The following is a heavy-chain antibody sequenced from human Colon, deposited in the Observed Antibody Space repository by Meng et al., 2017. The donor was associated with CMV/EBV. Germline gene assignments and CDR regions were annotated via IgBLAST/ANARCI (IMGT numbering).Heavy chain of an antibody. CDR2: IRYDGSNK. Sequence: GGSLRLSCAASGFTFSSYGMHWVRQAPGKGLEWVAFIRYDGSNKYYADSVKGRFTISRDNAKSSLFLQLDSLRAEDTAVYYCARGRFFDHWGQGTLVTVSS. J-gene: IGHJ4*02. CDR3: ARGRFFDH. CDR1: GFTFSSYG. D-gene: IGHD5-24*01. V-gene: IGHV3-30*02.